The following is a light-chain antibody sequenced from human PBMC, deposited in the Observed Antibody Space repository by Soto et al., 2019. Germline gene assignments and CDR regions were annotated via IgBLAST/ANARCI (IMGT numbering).Light chain of an antibody. CDR1: PGISIH. CDR3: QKYNRAPRT. V-gene: IGKV1-27*01. Sequence: DIQMTQSPSSLSASVGDRVTITCRASPGISIHLAWYQQKPGKVPKLLIYDASTLTSGVPSRFSGSGSGTDFTLTISSLQPEDVATYYCQKYNRAPRTFGPGTKVDLK. CDR2: DAS. J-gene: IGKJ3*01.